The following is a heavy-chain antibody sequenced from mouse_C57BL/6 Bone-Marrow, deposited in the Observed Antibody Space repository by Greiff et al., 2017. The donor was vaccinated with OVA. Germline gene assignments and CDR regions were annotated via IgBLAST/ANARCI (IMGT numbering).Heavy chain of an antibody. CDR1: GFTFSSYG. CDR2: ISSGGSYT. CDR3: AREVVAKAY. J-gene: IGHJ3*01. V-gene: IGHV5-6*01. D-gene: IGHD1-1*01. Sequence: DVQLVESGGDLVKPGGSLKLSCAASGFTFSSYGMSWVRQTPDKRLEWVATISSGGSYTYYPDSVKGRFTISRDNAKNTLYLQMSSLKSEDTAMYYCAREVVAKAYWGQGTLVTVSA.